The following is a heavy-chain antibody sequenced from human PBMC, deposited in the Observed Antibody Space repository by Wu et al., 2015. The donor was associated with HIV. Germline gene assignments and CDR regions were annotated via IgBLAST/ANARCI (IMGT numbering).Heavy chain of an antibody. D-gene: IGHD3-10*01. CDR1: GYNFITYY. CDR3: ARYYYGSGSYGY. CDR2: ISAYNGNT. V-gene: IGHV1-18*04. Sequence: QVHLVQSGADVKKPGASVKVSCKASGYNFITYYIHWVRQAPGQGLEWMGWISAYNGNTNYAQKLQGRVTMTTDTSTSTAYMELRSLRSDDTAVYYCARYYYGSGSYGYWGQGTLVTVSS. J-gene: IGHJ4*02.